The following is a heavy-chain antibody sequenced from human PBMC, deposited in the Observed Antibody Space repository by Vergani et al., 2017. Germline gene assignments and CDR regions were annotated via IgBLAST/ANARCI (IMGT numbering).Heavy chain of an antibody. Sequence: EVQLLESGGGLVQPGGSLRLSCAASGFTFSSYAMSWVRQAPGKGLEWVSAISGSGGSTYYADSVKRRFTISRDNSKNTLYLQMNSLRAEDTAVYYCAKSKRAQTGGYIDYWGQGTLVTVSS. CDR2: ISGSGGST. V-gene: IGHV3-23*01. CDR3: AKSKRAQTGGYIDY. CDR1: GFTFSSYA. D-gene: IGHD2-15*01. J-gene: IGHJ4*02.